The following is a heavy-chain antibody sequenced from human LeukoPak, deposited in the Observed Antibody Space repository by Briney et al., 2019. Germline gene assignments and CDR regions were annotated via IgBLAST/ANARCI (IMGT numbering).Heavy chain of an antibody. Sequence: PGGSLRLSCAASGFTFSSYGMHWVRQAPGKGLEWVAFIRYDGSNKYYADSVKGRFTISRDNAKNSLYLQMNSLRAEDTAVYYCASKRGYSYGPFDYWGQGTLVTVSS. J-gene: IGHJ4*02. D-gene: IGHD5-18*01. CDR2: IRYDGSNK. CDR1: GFTFSSYG. CDR3: ASKRGYSYGPFDY. V-gene: IGHV3-30*02.